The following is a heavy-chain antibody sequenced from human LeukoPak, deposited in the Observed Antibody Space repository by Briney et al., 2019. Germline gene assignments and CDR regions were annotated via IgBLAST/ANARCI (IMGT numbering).Heavy chain of an antibody. CDR2: IIPIFGTA. D-gene: IGHD2-15*01. J-gene: IGHJ4*02. V-gene: IGHV1-69*05. Sequence: ASVKVSCKASGYTFTSYGISWVRQAPGQGLEWMGRIIPIFGTANYAQKFQGRVTITTDESTSTAYMELSSLRSEDTAVYYCARAGYCSGGSCPYYFDYWGQGTLVTVSS. CDR3: ARAGYCSGGSCPYYFDY. CDR1: GYTFTSYG.